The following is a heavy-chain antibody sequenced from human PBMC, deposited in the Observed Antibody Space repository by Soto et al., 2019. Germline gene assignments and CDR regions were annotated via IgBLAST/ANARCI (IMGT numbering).Heavy chain of an antibody. Sequence: LGGSLRLSCAASGLSVSSNYMNWVRQAPGKGLEWVSIIYSNGRTQHADSVKGRLTISRDNSKNTLYLQMNSLRAEDTAVYYCAREAGGSSGFDYWGQGTLVTVSS. CDR1: GLSVSSNY. J-gene: IGHJ4*02. CDR3: AREAGGSSGFDY. V-gene: IGHV3-66*01. D-gene: IGHD2-15*01. CDR2: IYSNGRT.